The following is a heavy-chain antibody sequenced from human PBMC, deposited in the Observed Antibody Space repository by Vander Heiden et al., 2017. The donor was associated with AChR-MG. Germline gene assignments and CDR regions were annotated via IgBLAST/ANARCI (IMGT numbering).Heavy chain of an antibody. CDR1: GGSISSYY. D-gene: IGHD6-19*01. J-gene: IGHJ4*02. CDR2: IYTSGST. V-gene: IGHV4-4*07. Sequence: GGSISSYYWSWIRQPAGKGLEWIGRIYTSGSTNYNPALKSRVTMSVDTSKNQFSLKLRSVTAADTAVYYCARVTGTQWLVFDYWGQGTLVTVSS. CDR3: ARVTGTQWLVFDY.